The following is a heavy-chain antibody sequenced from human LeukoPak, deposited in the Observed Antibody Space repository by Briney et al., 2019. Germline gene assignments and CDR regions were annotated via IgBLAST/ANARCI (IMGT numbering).Heavy chain of an antibody. CDR1: GGSFSGYY. V-gene: IGHV4-34*01. Sequence: SETLSLTCAVYGGSFSGYYWSWIRQPPGKGLEWIGEINHSGSTNYNPSLKSRVTISVDTSKNQFSLKLSSVTAADTAVYYCARGGYRPIDYWGQGTLVTVSS. CDR2: INHSGST. D-gene: IGHD5-24*01. J-gene: IGHJ4*02. CDR3: ARGGYRPIDY.